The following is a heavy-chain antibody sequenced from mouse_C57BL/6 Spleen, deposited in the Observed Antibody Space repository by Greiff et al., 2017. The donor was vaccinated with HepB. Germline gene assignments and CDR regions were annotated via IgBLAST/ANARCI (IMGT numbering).Heavy chain of an antibody. Sequence: VQVVESGPGLVQPSQSLSITCTVSGFSLTSYGVHWVRQPPGKGLEWLGVIWSGGSTDYNAAFISRLSISKDNSKSQVFFKMNSLQADDTAIYYCASYYDYDEDYYAMDYWGQGTSVTVSS. V-gene: IGHV2-4*01. CDR2: IWSGGST. D-gene: IGHD2-4*01. CDR1: GFSLTSYG. CDR3: ASYYDYDEDYYAMDY. J-gene: IGHJ4*01.